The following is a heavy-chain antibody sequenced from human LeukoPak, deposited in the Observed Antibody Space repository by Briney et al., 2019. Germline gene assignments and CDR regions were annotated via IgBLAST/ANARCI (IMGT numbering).Heavy chain of an antibody. CDR3: ARDLDTRNSYEFAY. CDR1: GFGFSSYW. J-gene: IGHJ4*02. D-gene: IGHD5-18*01. CDR2: IKRDGSEK. Sequence: PGGSLRLSCAASGFGFSSYWMNWVRQAPGKGLEWVANIKRDGSEKYYVDSVKGRFTISRDNAKNSLYLQMNSLRAEDTAVYYCARDLDTRNSYEFAYWGQGTLVTVSS. V-gene: IGHV3-7*04.